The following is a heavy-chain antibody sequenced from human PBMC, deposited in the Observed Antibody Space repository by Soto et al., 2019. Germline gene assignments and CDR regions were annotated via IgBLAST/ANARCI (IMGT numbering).Heavy chain of an antibody. J-gene: IGHJ4*02. V-gene: IGHV2-26*01. Sequence: SGPTLVNPTETLTLTCSVSGFSLTDTRMGVSWIRQAPGKALEWLAHIISNDDKSYSTSLKSRRTISKDTSKSQVVLRMTNMDPVDTGRYYCARALFYSDSDGYYFEFDYWGPGTLVTVSS. CDR1: GFSLTDTRMG. CDR2: IISNDDK. CDR3: ARALFYSDSDGYYFEFDY. D-gene: IGHD3-22*01.